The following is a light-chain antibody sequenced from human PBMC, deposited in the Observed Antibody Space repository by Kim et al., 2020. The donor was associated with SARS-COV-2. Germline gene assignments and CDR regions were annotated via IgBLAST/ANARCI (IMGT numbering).Light chain of an antibody. Sequence: EIVLTQSPATLSLSPGEGATLSCRASQSLSNSLAWYQQRPGQAPRLLIYDKFNRAAGIPARFSGSGSGKDFTLTISTLEPEDFAVYFCQQRSNWPPTFGGGTKVDIK. V-gene: IGKV3-11*01. CDR1: QSLSNS. CDR2: DKF. CDR3: QQRSNWPPT. J-gene: IGKJ4*01.